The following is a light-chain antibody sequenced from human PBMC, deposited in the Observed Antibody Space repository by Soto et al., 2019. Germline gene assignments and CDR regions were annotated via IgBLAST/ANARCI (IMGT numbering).Light chain of an antibody. V-gene: IGLV2-14*01. CDR3: SSYTTISTLEV. Sequence: QSVLTQPASVSGSPGQSITISCTGTSSDVGGYNYVYWYQQHPGKAPKLMIYEVSNRPSGVSNRFSGSKSGSTASLTISGLQAEDEADYYCSSYTTISTLEVFGGGTKLTVL. CDR2: EVS. CDR1: SSDVGGYNY. J-gene: IGLJ3*02.